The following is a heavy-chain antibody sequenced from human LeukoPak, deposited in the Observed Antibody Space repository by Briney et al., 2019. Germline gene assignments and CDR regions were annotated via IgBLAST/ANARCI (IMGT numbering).Heavy chain of an antibody. CDR3: AKGGSGSYYWNAFDI. V-gene: IGHV3-23*01. D-gene: IGHD3-10*01. CDR2: IGGSGANA. J-gene: IGHJ3*02. Sequence: GGSQRLSCTASGFTFSSYAMNWVRQAPGRGLEWVSGIGGSGANAYYSDSVEGRFTISRDNSKNTMFLQMNSLRDDDTAVYYCAKGGSGSYYWNAFDIWGQGTMVTVSS. CDR1: GFTFSSYA.